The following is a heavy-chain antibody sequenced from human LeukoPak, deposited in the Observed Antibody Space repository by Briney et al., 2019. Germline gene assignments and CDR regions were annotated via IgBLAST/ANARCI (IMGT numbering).Heavy chain of an antibody. Sequence: PGGSLRLSCAASGFTFSSYSMNWVRQAPGKGLGWVSSISSSSSYIYYADSVKGRFTISRDNAKNSLYLQMNSLRAEDTAVYYCAREKIYSGYSFDYWGQGTLVTVSS. CDR2: ISSSSSYI. J-gene: IGHJ4*02. CDR1: GFTFSSYS. CDR3: AREKIYSGYSFDY. D-gene: IGHD5-12*01. V-gene: IGHV3-21*01.